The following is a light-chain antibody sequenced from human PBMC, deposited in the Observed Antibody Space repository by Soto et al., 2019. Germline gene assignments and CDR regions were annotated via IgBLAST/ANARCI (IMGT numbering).Light chain of an antibody. Sequence: EIVMPQSPATLSVSPGERATLSCRASQSVRSNLAWYQQKPGQAPRLVIYAASTRATGIPDRFSGSVSGTEFTLTISSLQSVDFAVYYCQQYNEWPTFTFGQGTRVEIK. CDR1: QSVRSN. CDR2: AAS. CDR3: QQYNEWPTFT. J-gene: IGKJ5*01. V-gene: IGKV3-15*01.